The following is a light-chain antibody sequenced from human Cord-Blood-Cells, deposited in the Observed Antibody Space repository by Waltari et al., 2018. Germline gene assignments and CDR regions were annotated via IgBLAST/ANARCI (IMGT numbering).Light chain of an antibody. Sequence: QSALTQPASVSGSPGQSIPISCTGTRSDVGGYNYVPWSKQHPGKTPKLMIYDVINRPSGVSNRFSGSKSGNTASLTISGLQAEDGADYYCSSYTSSSTYVFGTGTKVTVL. J-gene: IGLJ1*01. CDR3: SSYTSSSTYV. CDR1: RSDVGGYNY. CDR2: DVI. V-gene: IGLV2-14*03.